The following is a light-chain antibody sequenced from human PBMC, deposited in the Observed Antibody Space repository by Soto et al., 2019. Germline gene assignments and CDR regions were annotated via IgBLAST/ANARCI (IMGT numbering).Light chain of an antibody. CDR2: AAS. J-gene: IGKJ1*01. Sequence: EIQMTQAPSSLSASVGDRVTITCRASQSIGTYLNWYQQTPGKAPKLLIYAASSLQSGVPSRFSGSGSGTDFTLIISSVQPEDFATFYCQQTDSVPPTFGQGTKVDIK. V-gene: IGKV1-39*01. CDR1: QSIGTY. CDR3: QQTDSVPPT.